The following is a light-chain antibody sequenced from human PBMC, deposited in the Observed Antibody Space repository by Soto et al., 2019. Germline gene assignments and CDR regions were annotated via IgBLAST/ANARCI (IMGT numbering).Light chain of an antibody. CDR2: DAS. CDR3: QQYNRYSLN. J-gene: IGKJ4*01. Sequence: DIQMTQSPSTLSASVGDRVTITCRASQSISSWLAWYQQKPGKAPKLLIYDASSLESGVPSRFSGSGSDTEFTLTINNLQPDDFATYHCQQYNRYSLNVGGGTKWEIK. CDR1: QSISSW. V-gene: IGKV1-5*01.